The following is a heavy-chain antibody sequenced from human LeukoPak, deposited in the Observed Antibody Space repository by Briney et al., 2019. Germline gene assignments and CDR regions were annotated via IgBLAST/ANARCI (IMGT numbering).Heavy chain of an antibody. J-gene: IGHJ6*03. CDR1: GYTFTSYD. CDR2: MNPNSGNT. D-gene: IGHD3-9*01. Sequence: ASVTVSCKAAGYTFTSYDINWVRQATAQGLEWMGLMNPNSGNTGYAHKFQGRVTMTRNTSISTAYMELRSLRSEDTAVYCCARAMPYYDILTGSAIGDYYMDVWGKGTTVTVSS. CDR3: ARAMPYYDILTGSAIGDYYMDV. V-gene: IGHV1-8*01.